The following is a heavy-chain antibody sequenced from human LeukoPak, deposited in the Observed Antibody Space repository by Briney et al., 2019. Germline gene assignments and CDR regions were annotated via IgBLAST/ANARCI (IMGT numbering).Heavy chain of an antibody. CDR1: GFMFSSNW. Sequence: GGSLRLSCAASGFMFSSNWMSWVRLAPGKGPEWVANINLDGSQKYYVDSVKGRFTISRDNAENSLYLQMNSLRAEDTALYYCARKRPNYFDYWGQGTLVTVSS. V-gene: IGHV3-7*01. CDR2: INLDGSQK. CDR3: ARKRPNYFDY. J-gene: IGHJ4*02.